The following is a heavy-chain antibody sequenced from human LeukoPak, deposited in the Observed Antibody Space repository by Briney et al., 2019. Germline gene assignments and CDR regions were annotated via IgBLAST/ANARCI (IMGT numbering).Heavy chain of an antibody. CDR3: AKDVRAIAVAGTDY. CDR2: IRYDGSNK. CDR1: GFTFSSYG. D-gene: IGHD6-19*01. Sequence: GGSLRLSCAASGFTFSSYGMHWVRQAPGKGLEWVAFIRYDGSNKYYADSVKGRFTISRDNSKNTLYLQMNSLRAEDTAVYYCAKDVRAIAVAGTDYWGQGTLVTVSS. J-gene: IGHJ4*02. V-gene: IGHV3-30*02.